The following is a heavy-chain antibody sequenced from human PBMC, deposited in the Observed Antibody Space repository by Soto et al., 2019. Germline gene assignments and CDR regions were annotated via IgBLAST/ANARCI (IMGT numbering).Heavy chain of an antibody. V-gene: IGHV6-1*01. D-gene: IGHD2-15*01. CDR2: TYYRSRWYS. CDR1: GDAVSSSSVA. CDR3: ARSEEDSDYYYYGMDV. J-gene: IGHJ6*02. Sequence: PSQTLALPCVGSGDAVSSSSVACNFVRQSPSRGLEWLGRTYYRSRWYSDYAVSVRSRIDINADTSKNQVSLQLNSVTPEDTAVYYCARSEEDSDYYYYGMDVWGQGTTVTVSS.